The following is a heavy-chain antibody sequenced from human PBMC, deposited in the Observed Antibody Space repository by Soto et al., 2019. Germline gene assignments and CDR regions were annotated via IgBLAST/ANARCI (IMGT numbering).Heavy chain of an antibody. D-gene: IGHD3-10*01. Sequence: QLQLQESSSGLVKPSQTLSLTCAVSGGSISSGGYSWSWIRQPPGKGLEWIGYIYHSGSTYYNPSLTSRVTKSVDRSKNQFSLKLISVSAADTAVYYCARGAPVFIQHWGQCTLVNVSS. J-gene: IGHJ1*01. CDR2: IYHSGST. V-gene: IGHV4-30-2*01. CDR1: GGSISSGGYS. CDR3: ARGAPVFIQH.